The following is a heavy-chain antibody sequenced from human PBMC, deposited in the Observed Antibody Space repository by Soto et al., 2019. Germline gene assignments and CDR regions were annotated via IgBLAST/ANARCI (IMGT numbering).Heavy chain of an antibody. CDR1: GYNFANYG. CDR2: ICAHSGDT. Sequence: QVQLVQSEAEVKKPGASLKVSCRASGYNFANYGISWVRQAPGLGLEWMGWICAHSGDTKYAQKVQGRVTTTAVTSTSTAYMEMWSLRSDDTAVYCCARDAAYNDFWSGVMELYSYNLDLWGQGTTVTV. J-gene: IGHJ6*02. V-gene: IGHV1-18*01. D-gene: IGHD3-3*01. CDR3: ARDAAYNDFWSGVMELYSYNLDL.